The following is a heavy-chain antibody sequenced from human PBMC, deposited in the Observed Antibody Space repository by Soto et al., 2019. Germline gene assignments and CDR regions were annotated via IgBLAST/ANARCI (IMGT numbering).Heavy chain of an antibody. CDR2: IYPGDSDT. V-gene: IGHV5-51*01. CDR1: GYSFTSYW. CDR3: ARHVTSGSYYGEEVFDY. D-gene: IGHD1-26*01. J-gene: IGHJ4*02. Sequence: GESLKISCKGSGYSFTSYWIGWVRQMPGKGLEWMGIIYPGDSDTRYSPSFQGQVTISADKSISTAYLQWSSLQASDTAMYYCARHVTSGSYYGEEVFDYWGQGTLVTVSS.